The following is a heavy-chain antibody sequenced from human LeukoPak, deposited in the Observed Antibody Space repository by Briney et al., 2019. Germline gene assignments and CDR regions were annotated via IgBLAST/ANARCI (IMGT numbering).Heavy chain of an antibody. J-gene: IGHJ4*02. CDR3: SSGTPVDY. V-gene: IGHV3-15*01. CDR2: IMSKSDGGTT. D-gene: IGHD1-26*01. Sequence: GGSLRLSCAASGITFSEAWLSWVRQAPGKGLEWVGRIMSKSDGGTTDYAAPVKGRFTISRDDSTNTLYLQTNSLKIEDTAVYYCSSGTPVDYWGQGTLVTVSS. CDR1: GITFSEAW.